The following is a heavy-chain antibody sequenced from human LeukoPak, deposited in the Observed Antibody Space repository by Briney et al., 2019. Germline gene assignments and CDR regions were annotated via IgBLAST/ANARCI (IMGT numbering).Heavy chain of an antibody. D-gene: IGHD2-15*01. V-gene: IGHV4-31*03. CDR3: AREDPLVAARGLDY. Sequence: SQTLSLTCTVSGGAISSGDYYWSWIRQFPGRGLEWIGYISYSGSTYYNPSLKSRVTISVDTSKNQFSLKLSSVTAADTAVYYCAREDPLVAARGLDYWGQGTLVTVSS. J-gene: IGHJ4*02. CDR2: ISYSGST. CDR1: GGAISSGDYY.